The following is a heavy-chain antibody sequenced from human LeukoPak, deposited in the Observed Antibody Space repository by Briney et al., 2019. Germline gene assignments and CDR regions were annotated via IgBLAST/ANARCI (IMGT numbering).Heavy chain of an antibody. Sequence: ASVTVSCKASGYTFTSYDINWVRQAPGQGLEWMGWMNPNSGNTGYAQKFQGRVTMTRNTSISTAYMELSSLRSEDTAVYYCARGGDIWGFGGAFDIWGQGTMVTVSS. J-gene: IGHJ3*02. CDR3: ARGGDIWGFGGAFDI. V-gene: IGHV1-8*01. D-gene: IGHD3-16*01. CDR2: MNPNSGNT. CDR1: GYTFTSYD.